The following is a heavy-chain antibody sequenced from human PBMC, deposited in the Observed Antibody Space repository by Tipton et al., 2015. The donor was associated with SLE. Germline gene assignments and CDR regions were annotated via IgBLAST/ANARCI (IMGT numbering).Heavy chain of an antibody. CDR1: GGSVSSGSHY. D-gene: IGHD3-10*01. J-gene: IGHJ3*02. Sequence: TLSLTCTVSGGSVSSGSHYWSWIRQPPGKGLEWIGYIYYSGSTYYNPSLESRVTMSVDTSNNQFSLRLTSVTAADTAVYYCARGPKRGDIWGQGTMVTVSS. CDR3: ARGPKRGDI. V-gene: IGHV4-61*01. CDR2: IYYSGST.